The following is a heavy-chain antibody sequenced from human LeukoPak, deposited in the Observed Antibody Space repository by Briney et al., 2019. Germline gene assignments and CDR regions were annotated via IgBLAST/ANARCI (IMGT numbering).Heavy chain of an antibody. V-gene: IGHV4-34*01. D-gene: IGHD3-22*01. CDR2: IYYSGST. J-gene: IGHJ4*02. Sequence: SETLSLTCAVYGGSFSGYYWSWIRQPPGKGLEWIGSIYYSGSTYYNPSLKSRVTISVDTSKNQFSLKLSSVTAADTAVYYCARAGTMIVVVMDYWGQGTLVIVSS. CDR1: GGSFSGYY. CDR3: ARAGTMIVVVMDY.